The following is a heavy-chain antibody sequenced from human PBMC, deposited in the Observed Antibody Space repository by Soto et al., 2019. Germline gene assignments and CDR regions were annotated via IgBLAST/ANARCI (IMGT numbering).Heavy chain of an antibody. CDR2: IYYSGST. CDR3: ARDFFDSSDYTTNWFDP. D-gene: IGHD3-22*01. V-gene: IGHV4-30-4*01. J-gene: IGHJ5*02. Sequence: SETLSLTCTVSGGSISSGDYYWSWIRQPPGKGLEWIGYIYYSGSTYYNPSLKSRVTISVDTSKNQLSLKLSSVTAADTAVYYCARDFFDSSDYTTNWFDPWGQGTLVTVSS. CDR1: GGSISSGDYY.